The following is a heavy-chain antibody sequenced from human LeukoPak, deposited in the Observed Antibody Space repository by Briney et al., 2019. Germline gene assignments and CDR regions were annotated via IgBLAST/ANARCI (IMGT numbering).Heavy chain of an antibody. CDR1: GYTFSTYG. V-gene: IGHV1-18*01. Sequence: ASVKVSCKTSGYTFSTYGISWVRQAPGQGLEWMGWISAYNGNTNYAQKLQGRVTMTTDASTSTAYMELRSLRSDDTAVYYCARDLATDYYDSSGYHSFDYWGQGTLVTVSS. D-gene: IGHD3-22*01. J-gene: IGHJ4*02. CDR2: ISAYNGNT. CDR3: ARDLATDYYDSSGYHSFDY.